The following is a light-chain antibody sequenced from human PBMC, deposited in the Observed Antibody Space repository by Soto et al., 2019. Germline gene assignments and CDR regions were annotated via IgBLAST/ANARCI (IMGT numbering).Light chain of an antibody. Sequence: QSVLTQPPSVSAAPGQKVTISCSGSSSNIGNNYVSWYQQLPGTAPKHLIYDNNKRPSGIPARFSGSKSGTSATLGITGLQNGDEADYYCGTWDSSLSAYVFGTGTKLTVL. V-gene: IGLV1-51*01. CDR2: DNN. CDR3: GTWDSSLSAYV. CDR1: SSNIGNNY. J-gene: IGLJ1*01.